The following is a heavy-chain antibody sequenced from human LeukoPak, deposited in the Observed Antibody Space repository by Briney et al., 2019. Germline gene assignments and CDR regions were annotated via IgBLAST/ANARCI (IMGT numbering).Heavy chain of an antibody. V-gene: IGHV3-7*01. J-gene: IGHJ4*02. CDR2: IKQDGSEK. D-gene: IGHD4-17*01. CDR3: ARKGTTVTTSFAY. CDR1: GFTFSSYW. Sequence: GGSLRLSCAASGFTFSSYWMSWVRQAPGKGLEWVANIKQDGSEKYYVDSVKGRFTISRDNAKNSLYLQMNSLRAGDTAVYYCARKGTTVTTSFAYWGQGTLVTVSS.